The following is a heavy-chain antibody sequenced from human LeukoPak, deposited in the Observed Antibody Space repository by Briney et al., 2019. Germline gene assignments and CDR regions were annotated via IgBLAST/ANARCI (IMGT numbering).Heavy chain of an antibody. CDR3: TPSLYDILTGSDY. Sequence: GGSLKLSCAASGVTFSGAAMHWVRQASGKRLGRVGRIKSKANSNATAYAASVKGRFTISRDDSKNTAYLQMNSLKTEDTAVYYCTPSLYDILTGSDYWGQGTLVTVSS. CDR1: GVTFSGAA. CDR2: IKSKANSNAT. D-gene: IGHD3-9*01. J-gene: IGHJ4*02. V-gene: IGHV3-73*01.